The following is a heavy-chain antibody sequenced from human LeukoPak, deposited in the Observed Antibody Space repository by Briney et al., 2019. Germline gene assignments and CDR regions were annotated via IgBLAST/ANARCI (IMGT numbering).Heavy chain of an antibody. CDR1: GFTFSSYA. J-gene: IGHJ4*02. CDR2: FSGSGGST. V-gene: IGHV3-23*01. D-gene: IGHD3-10*01. Sequence: PGGSLRLSCAASGFTFSSYAMSWARRSPGKGLEWVSAFSGSGGSTLYAHSVKGLLPIYRDNSKNTLYLQMNSLRAEDTAVYYCAKRALLGFGELYYFDYWGQGTLVTVSS. CDR3: AKRALLGFGELYYFDY.